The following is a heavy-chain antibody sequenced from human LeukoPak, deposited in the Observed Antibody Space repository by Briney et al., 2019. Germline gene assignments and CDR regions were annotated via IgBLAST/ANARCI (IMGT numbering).Heavy chain of an antibody. CDR1: GFTFDDYA. CDR3: AKGEYSSSWYGPYYYYMDV. Sequence: GGSLRLSCTASGFTFDDYAMHWVRQAPGKGLEWVSGISWNSGSIGYADSVKGRFTISRDNAKNSLYLQMNSLRAEDTAVYYCAKGEYSSSWYGPYYYYMDVWGKGTTVTISS. CDR2: ISWNSGSI. D-gene: IGHD6-13*01. V-gene: IGHV3-9*01. J-gene: IGHJ6*03.